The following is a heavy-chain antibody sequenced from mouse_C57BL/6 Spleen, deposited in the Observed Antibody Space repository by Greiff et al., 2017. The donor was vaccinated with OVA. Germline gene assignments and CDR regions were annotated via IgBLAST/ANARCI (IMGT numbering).Heavy chain of an antibody. CDR3: EYPYDYGREDYSLAY. Sequence: VQLQQSGAELARPGASVKMSCKASGYTFTSYTMHWVKQRPGQGLEWIGYINPSSGYTKSNQKFKDKATLTADKSSSTAYMQLSSLTSEDSAVYYCEYPYDYGREDYSLAYWGQGTSVTVSS. CDR2: INPSSGYT. V-gene: IGHV1-4*01. CDR1: GYTFTSYT. D-gene: IGHD1-1*01. J-gene: IGHJ4*01.